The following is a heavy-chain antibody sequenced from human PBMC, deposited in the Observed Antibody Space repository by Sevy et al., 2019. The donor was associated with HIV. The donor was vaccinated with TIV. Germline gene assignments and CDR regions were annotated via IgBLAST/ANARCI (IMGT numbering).Heavy chain of an antibody. Sequence: GGSLRLSCAASGLTLTTTGMSWVRQAPGKGLEWVAGVTSDGTTDYADSVRDRVTVSRDNSKNKLYLQLNSLRADDTAVVYCSGGDTTMITDLDYWGQGTLVTVSS. CDR3: SGGDTTMITDLDY. CDR1: GLTLTTTG. D-gene: IGHD3-16*01. CDR2: VTSDGTT. J-gene: IGHJ4*02. V-gene: IGHV3-23*01.